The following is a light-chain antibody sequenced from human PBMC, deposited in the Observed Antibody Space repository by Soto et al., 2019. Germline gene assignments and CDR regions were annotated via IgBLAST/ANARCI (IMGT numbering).Light chain of an antibody. Sequence: DIQMTQSPSTLSASVRDRFTIXXRASQSLNNDLAWYQQKPGKAPNXVIYDASTLERGVPSRFSGTGAGTEFTLAINSLQPDDFATYYCQQYHRSSITFGQGTRLDIK. J-gene: IGKJ5*01. CDR2: DAS. V-gene: IGKV1-5*01. CDR3: QQYHRSSIT. CDR1: QSLNND.